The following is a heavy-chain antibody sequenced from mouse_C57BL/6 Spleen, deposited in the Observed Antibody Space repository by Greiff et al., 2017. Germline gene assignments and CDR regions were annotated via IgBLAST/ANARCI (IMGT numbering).Heavy chain of an antibody. Sequence: QVQLQQPGAELVKPGASVKLSCKASGYTFTSYWMHWVKQRPGRGLEWIGRIDPNSGGTKYNEKFKSKATLTVDKPSSTAYMQLSRLTSEDSAVXYCARSVDPRKDYYYAMDYWGQGTSVTVSS. CDR3: ARSVDPRKDYYYAMDY. D-gene: IGHD1-1*01. CDR2: IDPNSGGT. V-gene: IGHV1-72*01. J-gene: IGHJ4*01. CDR1: GYTFTSYW.